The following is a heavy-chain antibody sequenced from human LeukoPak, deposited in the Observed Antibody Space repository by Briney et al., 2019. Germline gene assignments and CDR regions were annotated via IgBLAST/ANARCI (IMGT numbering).Heavy chain of an antibody. V-gene: IGHV1-2*02. CDR1: GYTFPGYC. Sequence: ASVKVSCKGSGYTFPGYCMHWVGQAPGQGLEWMGWINPNSGGTNYAQKFQGRVTMTRDTSISTAYMELSRLRSDDTAVYYCAREFPDIRRYIYGMDVWGQGTTVTVSS. D-gene: IGHD1-1*01. CDR3: AREFPDIRRYIYGMDV. CDR2: INPNSGGT. J-gene: IGHJ6*02.